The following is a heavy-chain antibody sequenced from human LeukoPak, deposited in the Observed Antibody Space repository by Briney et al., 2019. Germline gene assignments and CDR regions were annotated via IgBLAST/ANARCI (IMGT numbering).Heavy chain of an antibody. CDR2: IYHTGTT. J-gene: IGHJ4*02. Sequence: PSETLSLTCAVSGGSISSSNWWSWIRPSPVKGLEWLGHIYHTGTTLYSPHLNNRLTVSVDSSRNQFSLTLNSVTAADTAVYYCASVSVWELATHPGGSFDYWGRGILVTVSS. D-gene: IGHD1-26*01. CDR3: ASVSVWELATHPGGSFDY. CDR1: GGSISSSNW. V-gene: IGHV4-4*02.